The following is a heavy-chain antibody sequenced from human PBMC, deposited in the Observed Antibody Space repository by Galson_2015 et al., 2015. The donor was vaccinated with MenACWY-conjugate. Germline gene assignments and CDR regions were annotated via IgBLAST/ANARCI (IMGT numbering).Heavy chain of an antibody. D-gene: IGHD6-19*01. V-gene: IGHV5-51*01. CDR3: ARQSSGWPNWFDP. CDR1: GYTFTSYW. Sequence: KVSCKASGYTFTSYWIGWVRQMPGKGLEWMGIIYPGDSDTRYSPSFQGQVTISADKSISTAYLQWSSLKASDTAMYYCARQSSGWPNWFDPWGQGTLVTVSS. J-gene: IGHJ5*02. CDR2: IYPGDSDT.